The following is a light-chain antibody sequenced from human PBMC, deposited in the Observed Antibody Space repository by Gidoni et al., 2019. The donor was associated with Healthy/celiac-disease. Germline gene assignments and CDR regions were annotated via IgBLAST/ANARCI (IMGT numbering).Light chain of an antibody. CDR2: DGS. J-gene: IGLJ2*01. V-gene: IGLV3-21*02. Sequence: SYVLTQPPSVSVAPGQTARITCGGNNIGSKSVHWYQQKPGQVPVLVVYDGSDRPSGIPERFSGSNSGNTATLTISRVEAGDEADYYCQVWDSSSDHLVVFGGGTKLTVL. CDR3: QVWDSSSDHLVV. CDR1: NIGSKS.